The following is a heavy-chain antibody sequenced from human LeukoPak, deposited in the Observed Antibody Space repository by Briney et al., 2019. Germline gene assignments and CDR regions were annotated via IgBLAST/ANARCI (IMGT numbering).Heavy chain of an antibody. D-gene: IGHD3-3*01. V-gene: IGHV4-59*01. CDR1: GGSISSYY. J-gene: IGHJ5*02. CDR3: ARDSQSYYTRWFDP. CDR2: IYYSGST. Sequence: PSETLSLTCTVSGGSISSYYWSRIRQPPGKGLEWIGYIYYSGSTNYNPSLKSRVTISVDTSKNQFSLKLSSVTAADTAVYYCARDSQSYYTRWFDPWGQGTLVTVSS.